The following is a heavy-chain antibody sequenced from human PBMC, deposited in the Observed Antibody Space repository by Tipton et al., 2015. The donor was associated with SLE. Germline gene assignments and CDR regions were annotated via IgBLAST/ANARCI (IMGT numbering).Heavy chain of an antibody. CDR2: IHDSGAT. V-gene: IGHV4-31*03. CDR3: ARHLGASFDF. J-gene: IGHJ4*02. CDR1: GGSIRSGDFY. Sequence: TLSLTCTVSGGSIRSGDFYWSWIRQHPGKGLEWIGYIHDSGATFYNPSIRSRSAISVDTYQNQFTLRLTSVTAADTAVYYCARHLGASFDFWGQGILVTVSS.